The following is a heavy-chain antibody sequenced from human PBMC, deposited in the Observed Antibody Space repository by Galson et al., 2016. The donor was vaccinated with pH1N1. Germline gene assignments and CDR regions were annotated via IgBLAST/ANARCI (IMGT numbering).Heavy chain of an antibody. Sequence: SVKVSCKVSGYRFTKYYTHWVRQAPGQGLEWMGIIDPSGGGTNYAQKFQGRVNMTRDTPTSTVYMELSSLRSEDTAVYYCASPVGHDHRALLTDYWGQGTLVTVSS. CDR3: ASPVGHDHRALLTDY. V-gene: IGHV1-46*01. CDR1: GYRFTKYY. J-gene: IGHJ4*02. CDR2: IDPSGGGT. D-gene: IGHD1-14*01.